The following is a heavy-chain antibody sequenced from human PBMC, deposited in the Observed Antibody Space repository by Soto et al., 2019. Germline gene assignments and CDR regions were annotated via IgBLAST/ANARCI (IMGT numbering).Heavy chain of an antibody. CDR3: AIQSVRGYSYGGDYYYYGMDV. CDR1: GGSVSSGSYY. CDR2: IYYSGST. D-gene: IGHD5-18*01. J-gene: IGHJ6*02. Sequence: SETLSLTCTVSGGSVSSGSYYWSWIRQPPGKGLEWIGYIYYSGSTNYNPSLKSRVTISVDTSKNQFSLKLSSVTAADTAVYYCAIQSVRGYSYGGDYYYYGMDVWGQGTTVTVSS. V-gene: IGHV4-61*01.